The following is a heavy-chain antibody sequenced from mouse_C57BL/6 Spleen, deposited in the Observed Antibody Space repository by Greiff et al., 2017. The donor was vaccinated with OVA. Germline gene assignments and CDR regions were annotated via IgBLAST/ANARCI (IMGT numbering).Heavy chain of an antibody. CDR1: GYAFSSSW. V-gene: IGHV1-82*01. Sequence: QVQLQQSGPELVKPGASVKISCKASGYAFSSSWMNWVKQRPGKGLEWIGRIYPGDGDTNYNGKFTGKAPLTADKSSSTAYMQLSSLTSEDSAVYFCARDYYGSSYWYFDVWGTGTTVTVSS. D-gene: IGHD1-1*01. J-gene: IGHJ1*03. CDR3: ARDYYGSSYWYFDV. CDR2: IYPGDGDT.